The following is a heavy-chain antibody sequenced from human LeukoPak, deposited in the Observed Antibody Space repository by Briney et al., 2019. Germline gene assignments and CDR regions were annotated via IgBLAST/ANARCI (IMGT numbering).Heavy chain of an antibody. D-gene: IGHD3-10*01. V-gene: IGHV1-18*04. CDR2: FSAYNGNT. CDR1: GYTFTSYG. CDR3: ARDHEFGETDNVYYGMDI. J-gene: IGHJ6*04. Sequence: ASVKVSCKASGYTFTSYGISWVRQAPGQGLEWMGWFSAYNGNTNYAQKLQGRVTMTTDTSTSTAYMELRSLRSDDTAVYYCARDHEFGETDNVYYGMDIWGKGTTVTVSS.